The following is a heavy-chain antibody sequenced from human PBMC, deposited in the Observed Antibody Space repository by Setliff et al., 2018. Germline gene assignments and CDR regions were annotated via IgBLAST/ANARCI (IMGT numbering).Heavy chain of an antibody. D-gene: IGHD2-2*01. V-gene: IGHV4-34*01. CDR1: GGSFDTYY. J-gene: IGHJ3*02. CDR2: INQSGSG. Sequence: SLTCNVYGGSFDTYYWSWIRQPPGKGLEWFGEINQSGSGDYNPSFKGRVTISVDTSKNQFSLIPRSVTAADTAVYYCARGRMRGSCSGPSCTYDPFDIWGQGTPVTVS. CDR3: ARGRMRGSCSGPSCTYDPFDI.